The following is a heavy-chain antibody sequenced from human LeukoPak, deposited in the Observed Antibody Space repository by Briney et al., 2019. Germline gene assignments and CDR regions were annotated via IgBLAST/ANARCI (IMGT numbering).Heavy chain of an antibody. Sequence: PGRSLRLSCAASGFTFSTYAMHWVRQAPGKGLEWVAVISYDGSNIFYADSVKGRFTISRDNAKNSLYLQMNSLRAEDTALYYCAKARYYDSSGYHGYYFDYWGQGTLVTVSS. CDR1: GFTFSTYA. J-gene: IGHJ4*02. D-gene: IGHD3-22*01. V-gene: IGHV3-30-3*01. CDR2: ISYDGSNI. CDR3: AKARYYDSSGYHGYYFDY.